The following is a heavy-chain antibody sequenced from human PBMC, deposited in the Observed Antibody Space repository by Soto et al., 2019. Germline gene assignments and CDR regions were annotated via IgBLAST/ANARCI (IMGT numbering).Heavy chain of an antibody. Sequence: SVKVSCKASGGTFSSYTISWVRQAPGQGLEWMGRIIPILGIANYAQKFQGRVTITADKSTSTAYMELSSLRSEDTAVYYCAYGSGSLAFDIWGQGTMVTVSS. CDR3: AYGSGSLAFDI. D-gene: IGHD3-10*01. V-gene: IGHV1-69*02. J-gene: IGHJ3*02. CDR2: IIPILGIA. CDR1: GGTFSSYT.